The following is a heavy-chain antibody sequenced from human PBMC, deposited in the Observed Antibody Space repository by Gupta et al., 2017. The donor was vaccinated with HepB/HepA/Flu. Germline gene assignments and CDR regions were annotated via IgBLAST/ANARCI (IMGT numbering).Heavy chain of an antibody. V-gene: IGHV3-15*01. CDR1: GFTFSNAW. D-gene: IGHD3-22*01. J-gene: IGHJ4*02. CDR2: IKSKTDGGTT. Sequence: EVQLVESGGGLVKPGGSLRLSCAASGFTFSNAWMSWVRQAPGKGLEWVGRIKSKTDGGTTDYAAPVKGRFTISRDDSKNTLYLQMNSLKTEDTAVYYCTTADYYDSSGATGYYFDYWGQGTLVTVSS. CDR3: TTADYYDSSGATGYYFDY.